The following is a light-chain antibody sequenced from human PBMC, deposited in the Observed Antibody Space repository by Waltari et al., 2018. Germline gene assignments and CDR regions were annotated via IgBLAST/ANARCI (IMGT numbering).Light chain of an antibody. CDR2: DVA. V-gene: IGLV2-14*01. Sequence: QSALTQPASVSESPGQSITISCSGTRSAVGGYNYVCWYQQHPGKAPKLIIYDVAKRPSGVSNRFSGSKSGNTASLTISGLQAEDEADYYCFSYRSSSTWVFGGGTKLTVL. J-gene: IGLJ3*02. CDR1: RSAVGGYNY. CDR3: FSYRSSSTWV.